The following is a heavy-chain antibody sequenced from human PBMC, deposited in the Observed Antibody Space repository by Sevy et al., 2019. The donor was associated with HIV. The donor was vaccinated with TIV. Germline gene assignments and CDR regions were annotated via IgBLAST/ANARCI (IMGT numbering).Heavy chain of an antibody. CDR3: VKGGIAGYYGSGSGAFDY. Sequence: ASVKVSCKASGYSFTGYYIHWVRQAPGQGLEWMGRINPNNGGTNYAQEFQGRVTMTRDTSVTTAYMELTGLRPNDTAVYYGVKGGIAGYYGSGSGAFDYWGQGTLVTVSS. CDR2: INPNNGGT. CDR1: GYSFTGYY. D-gene: IGHD3-10*01. J-gene: IGHJ4*02. V-gene: IGHV1-2*06.